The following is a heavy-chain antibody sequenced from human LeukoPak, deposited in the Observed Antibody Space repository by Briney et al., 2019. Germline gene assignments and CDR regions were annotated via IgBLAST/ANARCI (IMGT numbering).Heavy chain of an antibody. Sequence: PGGSLSLSCAASGFTFSSYALSWVRQAPGNGLEWVSAISGSGGSTSYADSGKGRFTISRDNSKNTLYLQMNSLRAEDMSLYYSAAYDILTGRPFDYWGQGTLVTVSS. J-gene: IGHJ4*02. CDR1: GFTFSSYA. V-gene: IGHV3-23*01. D-gene: IGHD3-9*01. CDR2: ISGSGGST. CDR3: AAYDILTGRPFDY.